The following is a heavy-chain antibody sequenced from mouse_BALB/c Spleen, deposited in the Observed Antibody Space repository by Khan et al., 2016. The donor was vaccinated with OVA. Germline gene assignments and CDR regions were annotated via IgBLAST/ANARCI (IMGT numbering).Heavy chain of an antibody. CDR3: ARQPYYHYNIMDY. CDR1: GFSLTNYG. CDR2: IWSDGST. V-gene: IGHV2-6-1*01. Sequence: VKLMESGPGLAAPSQSLSITCTISGFSLTNYGVHWVRQPPGKGLEWVVVIWSDGSTNYNSVLKSRLTITKDNSQSQVFLKMNSLQTDDTAIYFCARQPYYHYNIMDYWGQGTSVTVSS. D-gene: IGHD2-10*01. J-gene: IGHJ4*01.